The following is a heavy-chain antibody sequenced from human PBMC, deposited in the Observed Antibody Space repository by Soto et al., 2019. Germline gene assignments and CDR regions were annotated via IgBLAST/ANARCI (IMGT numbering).Heavy chain of an antibody. J-gene: IGHJ5*01. D-gene: IGHD1-26*01. V-gene: IGHV4-30-4*01. CDR2: IYYSGST. CDR1: GGSISSDDYY. Sequence: QVQLQESGPGLVKPSQTLSLTCTVSGGSISSDDYYWSWIRQPPGKALEWIGYIYYSGSTYYNPSRRSRAAISADMSKNQFSLRLSSATAADTAVYYCGRAVYCRRAACSNWFDSWGQGTLVTVSS. CDR3: GRAVYCRRAACSNWFDS.